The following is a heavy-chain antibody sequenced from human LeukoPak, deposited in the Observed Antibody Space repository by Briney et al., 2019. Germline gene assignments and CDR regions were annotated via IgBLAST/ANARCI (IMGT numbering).Heavy chain of an antibody. D-gene: IGHD6-19*01. CDR1: GYTFTTYT. Sequence: ASVKVSCKASGYTFTTYTMHWVRQAPGQRLEWMGWINAGNGNTKYSQKFQGRITLTRDTYASTAYMELSSLRSEDTAVYYCARASGLAVAGTGYWGQGTLVTVSS. CDR2: INAGNGNT. V-gene: IGHV1-3*01. J-gene: IGHJ4*02. CDR3: ARASGLAVAGTGY.